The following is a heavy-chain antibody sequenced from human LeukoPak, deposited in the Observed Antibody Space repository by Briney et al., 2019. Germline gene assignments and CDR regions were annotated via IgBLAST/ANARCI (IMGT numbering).Heavy chain of an antibody. D-gene: IGHD2-8*01. J-gene: IGHJ4*02. CDR2: IGGGGGST. CDR1: GGSISSYH. CDR3: AKGHRYCTSGNRNSAVDY. Sequence: ETLSFTCTVSGGSISSYHWIWIRQPPGKGLEWVSTIGGGGGSTDYTDSVKGRFTISRDNSKNTLYLQMNSLGAEDTAVYYCAKGHRYCTSGNRNSAVDYWGQGTLVTVSS. V-gene: IGHV3-23*01.